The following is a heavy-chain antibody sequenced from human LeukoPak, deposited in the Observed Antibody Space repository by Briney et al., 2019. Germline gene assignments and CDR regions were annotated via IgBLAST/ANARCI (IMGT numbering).Heavy chain of an antibody. D-gene: IGHD6-13*01. CDR3: VRDRSRLNPFFDQ. J-gene: IGHJ4*02. Sequence: PSETLSLTCTVSGGSISSGDYYWSWIRQPPGKGLEWIGYIHFSGSTYYYNPSLKSRVTMSVDTSRNQFSLKLSSVSAADTAVYYCVRDRSRLNPFFDQWGQGTLVTVSS. CDR1: GGSISSGDYY. CDR2: IHFSGSTY. V-gene: IGHV4-30-4*01.